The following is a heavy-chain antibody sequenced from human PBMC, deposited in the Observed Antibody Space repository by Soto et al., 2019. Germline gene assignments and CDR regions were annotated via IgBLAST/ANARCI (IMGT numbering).Heavy chain of an antibody. D-gene: IGHD2-2*01. V-gene: IGHV3-15*01. Sequence: EVQLVGSGGGLVKPGGSLRLSCAASGFTFSNAWMSWVRQAPGKGLEWVGHIKSKTDGGTTDYAAPVKGRFTISRDDSKNTLYLQMNSLKTEDTAVYYCTTGSDEDIVEVPAADYWGQGTLVTVSS. CDR2: IKSKTDGGTT. CDR1: GFTFSNAW. CDR3: TTGSDEDIVEVPAADY. J-gene: IGHJ4*02.